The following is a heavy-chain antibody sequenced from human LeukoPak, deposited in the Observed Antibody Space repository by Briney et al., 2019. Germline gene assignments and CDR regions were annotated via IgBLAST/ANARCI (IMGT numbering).Heavy chain of an antibody. CDR1: GFTFSSYW. CDR2: IKDCGTNT. CDR3: TTIRPGY. V-gene: IGHV3-74*01. D-gene: IGHD5-12*01. J-gene: IGHJ4*02. Sequence: GVPLTLPCAASGFTFSSYWIHCARQVTGKGLVWDSRIKDCGTNTDYADSVKGRFTICRDDAKNTLYRQMNSLRDEDTGVYYCTTIRPGYWGQGTLVTVSP.